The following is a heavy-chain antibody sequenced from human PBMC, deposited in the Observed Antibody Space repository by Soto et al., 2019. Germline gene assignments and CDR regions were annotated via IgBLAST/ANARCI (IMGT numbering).Heavy chain of an antibody. V-gene: IGHV3-21*01. J-gene: IGHJ4*02. CDR1: GFTFSSYS. CDR3: AREEAGLITYSGSNAFDY. D-gene: IGHD1-26*01. Sequence: GGSMRLSCAASGFTFSSYSMNWVRQAPGKGLEWVSSISSSSSYIYYADPVKGRFTISRDNAKNSLYLQMNSLRAEDTAVYYCAREEAGLITYSGSNAFDYWGQGTLVTVSS. CDR2: ISSSSSYI.